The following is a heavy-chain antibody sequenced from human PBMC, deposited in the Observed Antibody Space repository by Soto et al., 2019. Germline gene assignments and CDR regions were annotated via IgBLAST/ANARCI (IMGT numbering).Heavy chain of an antibody. CDR1: GGTFSSYA. CDR2: ISAYNGNT. Sequence: ASVKVSCKASGGTFSSYAISWVRQAPGQGLEWMGWISAYNGNTNYAQKLQGRVTMTTDTSTSTAYMELRSLRSDDTAVYYCARDFRGSSSWYLGWFDPWGQGTLVTVSS. V-gene: IGHV1-18*01. J-gene: IGHJ5*02. D-gene: IGHD6-13*01. CDR3: ARDFRGSSSWYLGWFDP.